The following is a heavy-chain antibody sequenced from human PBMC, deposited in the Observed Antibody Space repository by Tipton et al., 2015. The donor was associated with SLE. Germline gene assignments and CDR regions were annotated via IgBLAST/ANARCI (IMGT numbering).Heavy chain of an antibody. J-gene: IGHJ4*02. V-gene: IGHV4-59*11. Sequence: TLSLTCTVSGGSISSHYWSWIRQPPGKGLEWIGLIYYTGSTNYNPPLKSRVTISVDTSKNQFSLKVSSVTAADTAVYYCAGDRHSTGWSYYWGQGTLVTVSS. CDR1: GGSISSHY. CDR2: IYYTGST. CDR3: AGDRHSTGWSYY. D-gene: IGHD6-19*01.